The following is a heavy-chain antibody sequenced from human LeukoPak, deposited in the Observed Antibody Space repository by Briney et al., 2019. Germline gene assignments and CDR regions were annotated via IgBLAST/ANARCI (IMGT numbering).Heavy chain of an antibody. D-gene: IGHD1-26*01. CDR2: ISTYNGNT. V-gene: IGHV1-18*01. CDR1: GYSFTTYS. J-gene: IGHJ6*03. Sequence: ASVKVSXKASGYSFTTYSISWVRQAPGQGLEWMGWISTYNGNTSYAQELQGRVTMTTDTSTSTAYMELRSLRSDDTAVYYCARSRELTYYYMDVWGKGTTVTVSS. CDR3: ARSRELTYYYMDV.